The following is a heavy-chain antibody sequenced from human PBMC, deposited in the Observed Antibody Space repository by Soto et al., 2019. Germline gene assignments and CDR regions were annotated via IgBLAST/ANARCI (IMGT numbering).Heavy chain of an antibody. Sequence: QVHLEQSGPEVKKPGSSVKVSCKASGGTFTSSAISWVRQAPGQGLEWMGGIMPVFRTQYYAQKFQRRVTVSADESTSTAYMELSGLTSDDTAVYYCARDKDLPQLGGNYYYIWDVWGQGTTVTVSS. V-gene: IGHV1-69*12. D-gene: IGHD3-16*01. CDR2: IMPVFRTQ. CDR3: ARDKDLPQLGGNYYYIWDV. J-gene: IGHJ6*02. CDR1: GGTFTSSA.